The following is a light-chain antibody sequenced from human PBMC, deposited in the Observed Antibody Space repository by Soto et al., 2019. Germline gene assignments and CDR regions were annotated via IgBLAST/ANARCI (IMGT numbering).Light chain of an antibody. Sequence: EIVLTQSPGTLSLSPGERATLSCRASQSVSSSYLAWYQQNPGQTPRLLIYGASSRATGIPDRFSASGSGTDFTLTISRLEPEDFAVYYCQQYGSSPWTFGQGTKVEIK. V-gene: IGKV3-20*01. J-gene: IGKJ1*01. CDR3: QQYGSSPWT. CDR2: GAS. CDR1: QSVSSSY.